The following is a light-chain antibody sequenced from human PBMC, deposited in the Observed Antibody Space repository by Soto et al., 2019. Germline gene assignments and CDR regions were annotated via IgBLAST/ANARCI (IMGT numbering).Light chain of an antibody. J-gene: IGKJ1*01. CDR3: QQYNNWPQT. CDR1: QSVSSN. Sequence: EIVMTQSPATLSVSPGERATLSCRASQSVSSNLAWYQQKPGQAPRLLIYGVSTRATGIPARFSGSGSGTEFTLTISSLQSEDFAVYYCQQYNNWPQTFDQGTKVEIK. V-gene: IGKV3-15*01. CDR2: GVS.